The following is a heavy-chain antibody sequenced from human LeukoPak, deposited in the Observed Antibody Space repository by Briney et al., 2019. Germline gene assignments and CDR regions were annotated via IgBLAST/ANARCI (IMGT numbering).Heavy chain of an antibody. V-gene: IGHV1-46*01. CDR3: ARDTITIFGVVIHSTGWFDP. CDR1: GYTFTSYY. D-gene: IGHD3-3*01. Sequence: GASVKVSCKASGYTFTSYYMHWVRQAPGQGLEWMGIINPSGGSTSYAQKFQGRVTMSRDMSTSTVYMELSSLRSEDTAVYYCARDTITIFGVVIHSTGWFDPWGQGTLVTVSS. J-gene: IGHJ5*02. CDR2: INPSGGST.